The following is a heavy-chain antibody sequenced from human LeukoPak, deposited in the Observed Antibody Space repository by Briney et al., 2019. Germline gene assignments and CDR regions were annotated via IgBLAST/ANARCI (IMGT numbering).Heavy chain of an antibody. D-gene: IGHD2-8*01. CDR2: VGGDDTN. Sequence: GGSLRLSCAASGFTFSSYAMSWVRQAPGKGLEWVSVVGGDDTNYYIDSAKGRFTISRDNSKNTLSLQMNNLRPEDTAVYYCAKDSWSRNGIYDAFDIWGQGTMVTVSS. V-gene: IGHV3-23*01. CDR1: GFTFSSYA. J-gene: IGHJ3*02. CDR3: AKDSWSRNGIYDAFDI.